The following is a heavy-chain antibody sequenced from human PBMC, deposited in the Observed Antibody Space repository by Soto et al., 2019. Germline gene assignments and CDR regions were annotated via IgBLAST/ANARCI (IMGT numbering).Heavy chain of an antibody. D-gene: IGHD6-13*01. CDR2: IYYRGTT. CDR3: ARVSAGGTRLFDS. Sequence: QVQLQESGPGLVKPSQTLSLTCSVSGGSISTGVWYWSWVREHPGKGLEWIGDIYYRGTTSYNPSLGSRVTISRNTSKIQVSLKVNSVTAAATAVYDCARVSAGGTRLFDSWGQGIRVTVSA. J-gene: IGHJ5*01. CDR1: GGSISTGVWY. V-gene: IGHV4-31*03.